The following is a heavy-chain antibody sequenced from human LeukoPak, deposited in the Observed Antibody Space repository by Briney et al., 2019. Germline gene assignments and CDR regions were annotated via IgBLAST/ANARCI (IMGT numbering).Heavy chain of an antibody. Sequence: ASVKVSCKASGYTFTGYYMHWVRQAPGQGLEWMGRINPNSGGTNYAQKLQGRVTMTTDTSTSTAYMELRSLRSDDTAVYYCARDGRWELPDYWGQGTLVTVSS. CDR2: INPNSGGT. D-gene: IGHD1-26*01. CDR3: ARDGRWELPDY. CDR1: GYTFTGYY. V-gene: IGHV1-2*06. J-gene: IGHJ4*02.